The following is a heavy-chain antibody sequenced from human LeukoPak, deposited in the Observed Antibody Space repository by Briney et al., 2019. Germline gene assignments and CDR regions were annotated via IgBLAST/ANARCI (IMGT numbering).Heavy chain of an antibody. CDR1: GYTLTELS. D-gene: IGHD3/OR15-3a*01. CDR2: FDPEDGET. J-gene: IGHJ4*02. CDR3: ATDLGLEGYFDY. Sequence: GASVKVSCKVSGYTLTELSMHWVRQAPGKGLEWMGGFDPEDGETIYAQKFQGRVTMTEDTSTDTAYMELSSLRSEDTAVYYCATDLGLEGYFDYWGQGTLVTVSS. V-gene: IGHV1-24*01.